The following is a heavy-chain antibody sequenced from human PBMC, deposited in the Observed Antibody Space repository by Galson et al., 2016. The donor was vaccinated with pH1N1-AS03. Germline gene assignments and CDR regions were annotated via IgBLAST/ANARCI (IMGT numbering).Heavy chain of an antibody. D-gene: IGHD1-14*01. CDR3: ARTLNHNTGLDV. Sequence: PALVKPTQTLTLTCTVSGFSLSTGGMRVSWIRQPPGKALEWLGRIDWDDGTFYSTSLKTRLTISKDTSKNQVVLTMTNMDPVDTGTYYFARTLNHNTGLDVWGPGATVTVSS. J-gene: IGHJ6*02. V-gene: IGHV2-70*04. CDR2: IDWDDGT. CDR1: GFSLSTGGMR.